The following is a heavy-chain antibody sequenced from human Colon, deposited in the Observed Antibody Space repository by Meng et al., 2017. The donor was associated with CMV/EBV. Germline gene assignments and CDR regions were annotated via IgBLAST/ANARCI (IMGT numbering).Heavy chain of an antibody. J-gene: IGHJ4*02. Sequence: GESLKISCAASGFTFSSYEMNWVRQAPGKGLEWVSFISSSGSIKYYADSVKGRFTISRDNAKNSLYLQMNSLRAEDTAVYYCASTGPLYGLYFCYWGQGTLVTVSS. V-gene: IGHV3-48*03. CDR3: ASTGPLYGLYFCY. CDR1: GFTFSSYE. D-gene: IGHD2-8*01. CDR2: ISSSGSIK.